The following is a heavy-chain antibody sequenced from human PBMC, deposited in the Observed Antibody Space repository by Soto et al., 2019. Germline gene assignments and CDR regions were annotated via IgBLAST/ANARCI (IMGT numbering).Heavy chain of an antibody. CDR3: ARFRWELRDHAFDI. Sequence: QVQLVQSGAEVKKPGSSVKVSCKASGGTFSSYAISWVRQAPGQGLEWMGGIIPIFGTANYEQKFQGRVTITADKSTSTAYMELSSLRSEDTAVYYCARFRWELRDHAFDIWGQGTMVTVSS. CDR2: IIPIFGTA. J-gene: IGHJ3*02. CDR1: GGTFSSYA. D-gene: IGHD2-15*01. V-gene: IGHV1-69*06.